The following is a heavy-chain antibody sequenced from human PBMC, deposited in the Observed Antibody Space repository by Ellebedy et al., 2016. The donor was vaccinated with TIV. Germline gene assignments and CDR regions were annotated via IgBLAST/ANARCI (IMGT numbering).Heavy chain of an antibody. J-gene: IGHJ4*02. CDR2: INAGNGNT. D-gene: IGHD1-26*01. V-gene: IGHV1-3*01. CDR3: ATLAQWELLKPIDY. CDR1: GYTFTNYD. Sequence: ASVKVSCXASGYTFTNYDINWVRQATGQGLEWMGWINAGNGNTKYSQKFQGRVTITRDTSASTAYMELSSLRSEDTAVYYCATLAQWELLKPIDYWGQGTLVTVSS.